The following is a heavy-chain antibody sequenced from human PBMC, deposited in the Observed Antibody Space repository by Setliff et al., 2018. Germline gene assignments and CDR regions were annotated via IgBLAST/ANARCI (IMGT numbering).Heavy chain of an antibody. D-gene: IGHD2-2*01. V-gene: IGHV5-51*01. J-gene: IGHJ6*02. CDR2: IFPGNSDT. CDR3: ARLGGSDIVVVPAAMAYYYGMDV. CDR1: GYSFSSYW. Sequence: PGESLKISCKGSGYSFSSYWIGWVRQMPGKGLEWMGIIFPGNSDTRYSPSFQGQVTISADKSISTAYLQWSSLKASDTAMYYCARLGGSDIVVVPAAMAYYYGMDVWGQGTTVTVSS.